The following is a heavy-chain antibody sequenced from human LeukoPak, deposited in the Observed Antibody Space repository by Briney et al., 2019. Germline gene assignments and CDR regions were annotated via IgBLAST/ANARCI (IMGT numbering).Heavy chain of an antibody. D-gene: IGHD3-16*01. Sequence: GGSLRLSFAASGVTFSSYAMSWVRQAPPKGLEWVSAISGSCGSTYYADSVKGRCTISRDNSKNTLYLQTNSLIPQDEAAYYCAKAVSDYVNAGVDYRGQGTLDTVSS. CDR2: ISGSCGST. V-gene: IGHV3-23*01. CDR1: GVTFSSYA. CDR3: AKAVSDYVNAGVDY. J-gene: IGHJ4*02.